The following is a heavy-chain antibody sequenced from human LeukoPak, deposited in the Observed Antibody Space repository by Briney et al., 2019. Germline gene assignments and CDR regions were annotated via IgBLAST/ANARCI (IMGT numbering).Heavy chain of an antibody. CDR3: ALLRSGQYYFDY. Sequence: GGSLRLSCAASGFTFSSYAMSWVRQAPGKGLEWVSAISGSGGSTYYADSVKGWFTISRDNSKNTLYLQMDSLRAEDTAVYYCALLRSGQYYFDYWGQGTLVTVSS. J-gene: IGHJ4*02. CDR2: ISGSGGST. V-gene: IGHV3-23*01. D-gene: IGHD3-3*01. CDR1: GFTFSSYA.